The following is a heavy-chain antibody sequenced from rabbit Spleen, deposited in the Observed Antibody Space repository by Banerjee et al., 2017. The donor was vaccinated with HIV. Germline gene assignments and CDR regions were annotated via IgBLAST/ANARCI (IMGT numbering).Heavy chain of an antibody. CDR2: IVTGSAST. D-gene: IGHD8-1*01. Sequence: QSLEESGGDLVKPGASLTLTCTASGFSFSSNYWISWVRQAPGKGLEWIGCIVTGSASTSYASWAKGRFTISKTSSTTVTLQMTSLTAADTATYFCARDGAGGTYFALWGQGTLVTVS. CDR1: GFSFSSNYW. J-gene: IGHJ3*01. V-gene: IGHV1S40*01. CDR3: ARDGAGGTYFAL.